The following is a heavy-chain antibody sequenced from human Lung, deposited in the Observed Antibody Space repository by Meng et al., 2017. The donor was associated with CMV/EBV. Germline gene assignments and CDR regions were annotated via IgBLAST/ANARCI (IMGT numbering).Heavy chain of an antibody. CDR2: TYYRGST. V-gene: IGHV4-39*07. CDR3: ARGVGVYNFWTGSGPNGAYDT. D-gene: IGHD3/OR15-3a*01. Sequence: SETLSLXCTVSGGSITSSTYYWGWIRQPPGKGLEWLGTTYYRGSTYYNPSLKSRVTISIDTSKIQFSLRLTSVTAADTAVYYCARGVGVYNFWTGSGPNGAYDTWGQGTMVTVSS. J-gene: IGHJ3*02. CDR1: GGSITSSTYY.